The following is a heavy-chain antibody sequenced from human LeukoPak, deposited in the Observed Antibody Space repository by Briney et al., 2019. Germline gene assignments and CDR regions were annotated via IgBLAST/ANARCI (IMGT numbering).Heavy chain of an antibody. J-gene: IGHJ4*02. D-gene: IGHD5-24*01. CDR1: GGSISSGSYY. CDR3: ARRAHNSVYFDY. Sequence: KASATLSLTCTVSGGSISSGSYYWGWIRQPPGKGLEWIGSIYYSGSSYYNPSHKSRVTISVDTSKNQFSLKLSSVTAADTAVYYCARRAHNSVYFDYWGQGTLVTVSS. V-gene: IGHV4-39*01. CDR2: IYYSGSS.